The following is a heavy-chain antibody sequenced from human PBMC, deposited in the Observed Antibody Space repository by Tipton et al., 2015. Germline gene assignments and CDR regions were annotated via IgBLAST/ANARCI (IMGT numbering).Heavy chain of an antibody. V-gene: IGHV4-38-2*01. Sequence: TLSLTCAVSAYSISSDYYWGWIRQPPGKGLEWIGSLSYSGKTDYNPPLRSRVTISVDTSKNQFSLKLSSVTAADTAVYYCARRFSHSSSWTFDYWGQGTLVTVSS. CDR2: LSYSGKT. CDR3: ARRFSHSSSWTFDY. CDR1: AYSISSDYY. J-gene: IGHJ4*02. D-gene: IGHD6-13*01.